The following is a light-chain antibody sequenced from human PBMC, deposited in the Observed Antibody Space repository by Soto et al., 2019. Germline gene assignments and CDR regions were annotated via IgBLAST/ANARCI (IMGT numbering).Light chain of an antibody. CDR3: AAWDDSLNGVV. J-gene: IGLJ2*01. V-gene: IGLV1-44*01. Sequence: QSVLAQPPSASGTPGQRVTISCSGSISNIGNNGVNWYKQLRSPAPGAAPELLIYFNDQRPSGVPDRLSGSKSGTSASLAISGLQSEEEADYYCAAWDDSLNGVVFGGGTKLTVL. CDR2: FND. CDR1: ISNIGNNG.